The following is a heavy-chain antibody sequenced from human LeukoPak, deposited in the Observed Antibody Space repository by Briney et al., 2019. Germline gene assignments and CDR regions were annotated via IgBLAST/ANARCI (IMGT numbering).Heavy chain of an antibody. Sequence: PSETLSLTCSVSGGSISSGGYYWNWIRQHPGKGLEWIGYIYYSGSTYYNPSLKSRVTISVDTSKNQFSLKLSSVTAADTAVYYCARFSVTVEYYFDYWGQGTLVTVSS. J-gene: IGHJ4*02. V-gene: IGHV4-31*03. D-gene: IGHD4-23*01. CDR2: IYYSGST. CDR3: ARFSVTVEYYFDY. CDR1: GGSISSGGYY.